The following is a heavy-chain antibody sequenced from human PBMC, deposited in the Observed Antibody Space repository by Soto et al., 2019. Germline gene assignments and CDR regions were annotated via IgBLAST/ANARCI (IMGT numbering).Heavy chain of an antibody. Sequence: GASVKVSCRVSGYTLTELSMHWVRQAPGKGLEGMGGFDPEDGETIYAQKFQGRVTMTEDTSTDTAYMELSSLRSEDTAVYYCATAYCRSTSCLYNWFDPWGQGTLVTV. J-gene: IGHJ5*02. CDR2: FDPEDGET. V-gene: IGHV1-24*01. CDR1: GYTLTELS. CDR3: ATAYCRSTSCLYNWFDP. D-gene: IGHD2-2*01.